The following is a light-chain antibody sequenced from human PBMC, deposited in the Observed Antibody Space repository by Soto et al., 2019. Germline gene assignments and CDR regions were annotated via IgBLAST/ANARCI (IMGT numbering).Light chain of an antibody. Sequence: DIQMTQSPSSLSASVGDRVTITCRASQSISSYLNWYQQKPGKAPKVLIYAASTLQSGVPSRFSGSGAGTDFTLTISSLQPEYFATYFCQQSYTTPFTFGPGTKVDIK. CDR2: AAS. J-gene: IGKJ3*01. CDR3: QQSYTTPFT. CDR1: QSISSY. V-gene: IGKV1-39*01.